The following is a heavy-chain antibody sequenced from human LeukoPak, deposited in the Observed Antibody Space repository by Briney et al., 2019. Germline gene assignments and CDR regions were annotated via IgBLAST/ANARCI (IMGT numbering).Heavy chain of an antibody. CDR1: EFXVSSNY. CDR3: ASSGNYYPYLLDY. J-gene: IGHJ4*02. CDR2: IYSGGST. Sequence: GGSLRLSCAASEFXVSSNYISWVRQAPGKGLEWVSVIYSGGSTYYADSVKGRFTISRDNSKNSLYLQMNSLRAEDTAVCYCASSGNYYPYLLDYWGQGTLVTVSS. D-gene: IGHD1-26*01. V-gene: IGHV3-53*01.